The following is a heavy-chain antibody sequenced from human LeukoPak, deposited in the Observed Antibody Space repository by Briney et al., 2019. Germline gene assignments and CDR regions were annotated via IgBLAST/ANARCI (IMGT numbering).Heavy chain of an antibody. CDR1: GGTFSSYA. Sequence: SVKVSCKASGGTFSSYAISWVRQAPGQGLEWMGGIIPIFGTANYAQKFQGRVTITTDEFTSTAYMELSSLRSEDTAVYYCARGEVSRNWFDPWGQGTLVTVSS. V-gene: IGHV1-69*05. CDR3: ARGEVSRNWFDP. J-gene: IGHJ5*02. CDR2: IIPIFGTA.